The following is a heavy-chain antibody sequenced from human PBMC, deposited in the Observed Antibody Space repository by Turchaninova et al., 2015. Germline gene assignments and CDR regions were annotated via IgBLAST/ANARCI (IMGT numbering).Heavy chain of an antibody. Sequence: ASVKVSCKASGYSFPGYYLHLVRQAPGQGLEWMGGINPQSGGTNYVQHFKGRVTMTTDTSITTAYMELSSLSSDDTAIYYCAKPSRDGSTSDWGQGTLVTVSS. V-gene: IGHV1-2*02. CDR1: GYSFPGYY. CDR3: AKPSRDGSTSD. CDR2: INPQSGGT. D-gene: IGHD3-10*01. J-gene: IGHJ4*02.